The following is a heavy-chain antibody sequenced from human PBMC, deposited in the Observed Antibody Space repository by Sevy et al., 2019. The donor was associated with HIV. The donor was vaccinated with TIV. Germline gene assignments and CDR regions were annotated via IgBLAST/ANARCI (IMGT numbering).Heavy chain of an antibody. CDR3: SRASLSFFYLDV. Sequence: SETLSLTCSVSGVSLSNGAYYRSWIRQHPEKGLEWIGYTYYNGNTYYNPSLKSRATISADTSKNQFSLRLSSVTAADTAVYYCSRASLSFFYLDVWGKGTTVTVSS. V-gene: IGHV4-31*03. CDR1: GVSLSNGAYY. J-gene: IGHJ6*03. CDR2: TYYNGNT.